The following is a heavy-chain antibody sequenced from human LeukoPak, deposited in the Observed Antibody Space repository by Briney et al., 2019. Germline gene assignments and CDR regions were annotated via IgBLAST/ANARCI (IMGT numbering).Heavy chain of an antibody. CDR1: GFTFSSQG. CDR3: ARGYDTSGYYHDY. J-gene: IGHJ4*02. Sequence: GGSLRLSCAASGFTFSSQGMHWVRQAPGKGLEWVALIWYDGGNKSYADSVKGRFTISRDNSKNTLYLQMNSLRAEDTDVYYCARGYDTSGYYHDYWGQGILVTVSS. CDR2: IWYDGGNK. D-gene: IGHD3-22*01. V-gene: IGHV3-33*01.